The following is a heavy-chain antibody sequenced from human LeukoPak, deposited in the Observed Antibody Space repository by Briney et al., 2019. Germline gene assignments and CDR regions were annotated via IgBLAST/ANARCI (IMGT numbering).Heavy chain of an antibody. Sequence: MSSETLSLTCTVSGGSISSYYWSWIRQPPGKGLEWIGYIYYSGSTNYNPSLKSRVTISVDTSKNQFSLKLSSVTAADTAVYCCARVPYSSGSGGTEFDYWAQGTLVTVSS. V-gene: IGHV4-59*01. CDR3: ARVPYSSGSGGTEFDY. CDR1: GGSISSYY. CDR2: IYYSGST. J-gene: IGHJ4*02. D-gene: IGHD6-19*01.